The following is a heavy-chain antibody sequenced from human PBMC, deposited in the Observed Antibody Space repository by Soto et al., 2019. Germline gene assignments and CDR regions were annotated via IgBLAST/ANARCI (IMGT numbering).Heavy chain of an antibody. V-gene: IGHV3-30-3*01. Sequence: QVQLVESGGGVVQPGRSLRLSCAASGFTFSSYAMHWVRQAPGKGLEWVAVISYDGSNKYYADSVKGRFTISRDNSKNTLYLQMNSLRAEDTAVYYCARDRARYSSSMWDAFDIWGQGTIVTVSS. CDR2: ISYDGSNK. CDR1: GFTFSSYA. D-gene: IGHD6-6*01. CDR3: ARDRARYSSSMWDAFDI. J-gene: IGHJ3*02.